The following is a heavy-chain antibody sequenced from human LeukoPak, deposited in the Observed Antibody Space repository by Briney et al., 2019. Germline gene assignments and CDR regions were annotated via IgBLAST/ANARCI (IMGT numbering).Heavy chain of an antibody. J-gene: IGHJ3*02. CDR1: GGSISSYY. CDR2: IYYSGST. CDR3: AREGLRDAFDI. Sequence: PSETLSLTCTVSGGSISSYYWSWIRQPPGKGLEWIGYIYYSGSTNYNPSLKSRVTISVDTSKNQFSLKLSSVTAADTAVYYCAREGLRDAFDIWGQGTIVTVSS. V-gene: IGHV4-59*01.